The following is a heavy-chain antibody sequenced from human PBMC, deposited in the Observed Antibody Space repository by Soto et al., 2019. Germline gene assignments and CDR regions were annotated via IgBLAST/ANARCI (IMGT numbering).Heavy chain of an antibody. J-gene: IGHJ4*02. V-gene: IGHV1-18*04. CDR3: ARDLYPLAYYFDY. CDR2: ISGHNGAT. Sequence: QVQLVQSGPEVMKPGASVKVSCKTSGYNFVNHGISWVRQAPGRGLEWLGWISGHNGATKYGKRLQGRVTMTIDTSTTTAHMELRSLRSDDTAVYYCARDLYPLAYYFDYWGQGTLVTVSS. CDR1: GYNFVNHG.